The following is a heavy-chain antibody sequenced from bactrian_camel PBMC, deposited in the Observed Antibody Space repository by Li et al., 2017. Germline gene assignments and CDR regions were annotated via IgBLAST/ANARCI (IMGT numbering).Heavy chain of an antibody. CDR3: AAEEVGAITNTKWDRNTFSS. Sequence: HVQLVESGGGSVQAGGSLRLSCAASVYTASSCSMDCYRQAPGKEREGVAGIFISSGRTEYADSARGRFTISQDNAKRTVYLRTNNLKPEDTATYYCAAEEVGAITNTKWDRNTFSSWGPGTQVTVS. J-gene: IGHJ6*01. V-gene: IGHV3S1*01. CDR1: VYTASSCS. D-gene: IGHD4*01. CDR2: IFISSGRT.